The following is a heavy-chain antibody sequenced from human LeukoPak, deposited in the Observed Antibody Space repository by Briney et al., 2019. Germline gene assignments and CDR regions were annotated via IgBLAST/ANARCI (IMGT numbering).Heavy chain of an antibody. D-gene: IGHD2-15*01. CDR3: ARGDYCSGGSCYLSALYYYYGMDV. J-gene: IGHJ6*02. V-gene: IGHV3-33*01. CDR2: MWSDGTKK. Sequence: GGSLRLSCAASGFTFSHYGMHWVRQAPGKGLEWVAVMWSDGTKKYYADSVKGRFTISRDNSKNTLYLQMNSLRAEDTAVYYCARGDYCSGGSCYLSALYYYYGMDVWGQGTTVTVSS. CDR1: GFTFSHYG.